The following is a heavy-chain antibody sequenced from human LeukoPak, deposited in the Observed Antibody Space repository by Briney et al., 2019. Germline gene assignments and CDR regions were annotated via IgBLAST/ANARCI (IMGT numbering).Heavy chain of an antibody. CDR1: GFSFSGST. D-gene: IGHD3-22*01. Sequence: GGSLRLSCAASGFSFSGSTMHWVRQASGKGLEWVGRIRGKTNNYATGYSASVKGRVTISRDDSKNTAYLQMNSLKAEDTAIYYCTSTLYYESSGSYDYHYGMDVWGQGTTVTVSS. CDR2: IRGKTNNYAT. CDR3: TSTLYYESSGSYDYHYGMDV. V-gene: IGHV3-73*01. J-gene: IGHJ6*02.